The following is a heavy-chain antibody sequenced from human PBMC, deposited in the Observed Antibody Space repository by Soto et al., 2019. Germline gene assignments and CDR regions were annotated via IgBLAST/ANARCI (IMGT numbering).Heavy chain of an antibody. J-gene: IGHJ6*02. CDR1: GGSFSGYY. Sequence: ETLSLTCAVYGGSFSGYYWSWIRQPPGKGLEWIGEINHSGSTNYNPSLKSRVTISVDTSKNQFSLKLSSVTAADTAVYYCARVTAAAGYGMDVWGQGTTVTVSS. V-gene: IGHV4-34*01. CDR2: INHSGST. D-gene: IGHD6-13*01. CDR3: ARVTAAAGYGMDV.